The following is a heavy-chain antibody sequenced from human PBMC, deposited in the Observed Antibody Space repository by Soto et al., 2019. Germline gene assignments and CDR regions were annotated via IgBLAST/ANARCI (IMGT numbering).Heavy chain of an antibody. V-gene: IGHV4-39*01. CDR2: IYYSGST. CDR3: ARHWDYDSSGYYSYYFDY. CDR1: GGSISSSSYY. Sequence: SETLSLTCTVSGGSISSSSYYWGWIRQPPGKGLEWIGSIYYSGSTYYNPSLKSRVTISVDTSKNQFSLKLSSVTAADTAVYYCARHWDYDSSGYYSYYFDYWGQGTLVTVSS. J-gene: IGHJ4*02. D-gene: IGHD3-22*01.